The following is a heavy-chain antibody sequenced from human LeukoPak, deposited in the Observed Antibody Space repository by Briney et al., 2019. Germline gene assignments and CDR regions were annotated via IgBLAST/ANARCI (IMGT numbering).Heavy chain of an antibody. Sequence: PGGSLRLSCAASGFTFSNYAMNWVRQAPGKGLEWVSSISSSSSYIYYADSVKGRFTISRDNAKNSLYLQMNSLRAEDTAVYYCASRSRGIAVAGPFDYWGQGTLVTVSS. CDR3: ASRSRGIAVAGPFDY. CDR1: GFTFSNYA. CDR2: ISSSSSYI. D-gene: IGHD6-19*01. J-gene: IGHJ4*02. V-gene: IGHV3-21*01.